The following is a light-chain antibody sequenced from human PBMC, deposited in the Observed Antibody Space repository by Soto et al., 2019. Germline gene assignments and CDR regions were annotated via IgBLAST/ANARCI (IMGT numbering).Light chain of an antibody. J-gene: IGKJ4*01. CDR3: QQYARSPLT. CDR1: QSVSSSY. Sequence: EIVLTQSPGTLSLSPGERATLSCRASQSVSSSYLAWYQQKPGQAPRLLIYGASSWATGIPDRFSGSGSGTDFTLTISRLEPEDFAVYYCQQYARSPLTFGGGTKVEIK. CDR2: GAS. V-gene: IGKV3-20*01.